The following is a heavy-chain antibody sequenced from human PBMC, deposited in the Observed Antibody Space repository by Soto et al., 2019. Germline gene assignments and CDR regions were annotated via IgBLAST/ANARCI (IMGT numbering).Heavy chain of an antibody. CDR3: VKDVNHCSGGSCYRHYYYMDV. V-gene: IGHV3-9*01. D-gene: IGHD2-15*01. CDR1: GFTFDDYA. CDR2: ISWNSGSI. J-gene: IGHJ6*03. Sequence: EVQLVESGGGLVQPGRSLRLSCAASGFTFDDYAMHWVRQAPGKGLEWVSGISWNSGSIGYADSVKGRFTISRDNAKNSLYLQMNSLRAEDTALYYCVKDVNHCSGGSCYRHYYYMDVWGKGTTVTVSS.